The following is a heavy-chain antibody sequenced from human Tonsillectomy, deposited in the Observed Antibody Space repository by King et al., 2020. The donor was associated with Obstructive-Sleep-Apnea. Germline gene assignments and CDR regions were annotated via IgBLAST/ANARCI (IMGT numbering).Heavy chain of an antibody. CDR3: AKDAGYCSGGSCYSDKYFDY. J-gene: IGHJ4*02. CDR2: ISWNIGSI. D-gene: IGHD2-15*01. Sequence: VQLVESGGGLVQPGRSLRLSCAASGFTFDDYAMHWVRQAPGKCLEWVSGISWNIGSIGYADSVKGRFTISRDNAKTSLYLQMNSLIAEDTALYYGAKDAGYCSGGSCYSDKYFDYWGQGTLVTVSS. CDR1: GFTFDDYA. V-gene: IGHV3-9*01.